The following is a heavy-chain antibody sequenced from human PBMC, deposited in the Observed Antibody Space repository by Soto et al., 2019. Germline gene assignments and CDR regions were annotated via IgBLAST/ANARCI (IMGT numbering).Heavy chain of an antibody. D-gene: IGHD3-3*01. V-gene: IGHV3-48*01. J-gene: IGHJ4*02. Sequence: EVQLVESGGGLVQPGGSLRLSCAASGFTFSTYSMNWVRQAPGKGLEWVSYMSSSGTTIYYADPVKGRFTISRDNAKNSLYLQMNSLKAEDTAVYYCIARRFPPDYGGQGTLVTVSS. CDR2: MSSSGTTI. CDR1: GFTFSTYS. CDR3: IARRFPPDY.